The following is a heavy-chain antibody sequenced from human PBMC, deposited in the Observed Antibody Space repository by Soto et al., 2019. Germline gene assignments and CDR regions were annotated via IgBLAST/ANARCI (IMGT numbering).Heavy chain of an antibody. CDR2: TSSTGRTK. CDR1: GFTFSTHC. J-gene: IGHJ4*02. Sequence: QVQVVESGGGVVQPGRSLRLSCAASGFTFSTHCMQWVRQAPGKGLEWVAVTSSTGRTKYYADSVKGRFTISRDNAKNTLFLQMNSQRPDDTVVYYCVIESGKPAYGAYFDYWGQGTLVTVSS. V-gene: IGHV3-30*03. D-gene: IGHD2-2*01. CDR3: VIESGKPAYGAYFDY.